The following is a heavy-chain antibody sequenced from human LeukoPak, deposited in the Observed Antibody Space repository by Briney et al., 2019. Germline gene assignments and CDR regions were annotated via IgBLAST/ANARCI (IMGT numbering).Heavy chain of an antibody. CDR2: INPNSSAT. D-gene: IGHD2-8*01. CDR1: GYIFTDYY. V-gene: IGHV1-2*02. J-gene: IGHJ4*02. Sequence: ASVKVSCKASGYIFTDYYIHWVRQAPGQGLEWMGWINPNSSATDYGQNFQGRVTLTRDTSTTTAYMDLNRLTFDDTAIYYCTTSDRVVMLAHWGQGTLVTASS. CDR3: TTSDRVVMLAH.